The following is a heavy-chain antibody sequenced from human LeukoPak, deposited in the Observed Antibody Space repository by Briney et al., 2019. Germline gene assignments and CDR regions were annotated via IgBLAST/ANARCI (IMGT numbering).Heavy chain of an antibody. CDR3: ARSHSGSLRAPFDF. D-gene: IGHD3-22*01. Sequence: GASVKVSCKASGYIFNNYGTIWVRQAPGQGLEWMGWINTFNGDTRYAQKVQGRVTMTTDTSTTTVYLELRSLRYDDTAVYYCARSHSGSLRAPFDFWGQGALVTVSS. J-gene: IGHJ4*02. CDR1: GYIFNNYG. V-gene: IGHV1-18*01. CDR2: INTFNGDT.